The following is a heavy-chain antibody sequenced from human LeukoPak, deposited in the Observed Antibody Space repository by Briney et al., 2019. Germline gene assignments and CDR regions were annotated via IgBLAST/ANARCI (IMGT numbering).Heavy chain of an antibody. V-gene: IGHV1-2*05. CDR3: ARDLIGCGNSNSCFFDY. J-gene: IGHJ4*02. Sequence: ASVKVSCKASGYTFTDSYMHWVRQAPGQGLEWMGRINPASGATDYAQKFQGRVTVTRDTSINTSYMDLSSLRSDDTDVYYCARDLIGCGNSNSCFFDYWGQGTLVTVSS. D-gene: IGHD2-2*01. CDR2: INPASGAT. CDR1: GYTFTDSY.